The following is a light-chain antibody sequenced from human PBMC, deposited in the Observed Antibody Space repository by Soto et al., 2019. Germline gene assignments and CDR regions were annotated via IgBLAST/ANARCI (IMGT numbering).Light chain of an antibody. CDR3: QQRSNWPQIT. Sequence: EILMTQSPATLSVSPGEGATLSCRARQSITNYLAWYQQKPGQAPRLLIYDVSNRATGIPARFSGSGSGTDFTLTIGSLEPEDFAVYYCQQRSNWPQITFGQGTRLEIK. J-gene: IGKJ5*01. CDR1: QSITNY. CDR2: DVS. V-gene: IGKV3-11*01.